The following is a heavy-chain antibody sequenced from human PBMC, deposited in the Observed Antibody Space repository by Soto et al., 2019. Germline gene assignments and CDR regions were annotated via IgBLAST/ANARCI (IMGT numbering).Heavy chain of an antibody. CDR1: GGSLSSSSW. D-gene: IGHD4-17*01. CDR3: VHHGGDPYYHDF. J-gene: IGHJ4*02. CDR2: IYYSGST. V-gene: IGHV4-4*02. Sequence: QVQLQESGPGLVNPSGTLSLTCAVSGGSLSSSSWWSWVRQPPGKALEWLGEIYYSGSTKYNPSLNSRVTILADQSKNDFSLRLSSVTAADTAVYYCVHHGGDPYYHDFWGQGMLVTVSS.